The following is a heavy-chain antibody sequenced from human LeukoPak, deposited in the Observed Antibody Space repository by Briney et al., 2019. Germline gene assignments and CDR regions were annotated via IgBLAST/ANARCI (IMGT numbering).Heavy chain of an antibody. V-gene: IGHV3-30*18. CDR2: ISYDGSNK. CDR1: GFTFSSYG. Sequence: GGSLRLSCAASGFTFSSYGMHWVRQAPGKGLEWVAVISYDGSNKYYADSVKGRFTISRDNSKNTLYLQMNSLRAEDTAVYYCAKPIAVAGGGVFDYRGQGTLVTVSS. CDR3: AKPIAVAGGGVFDY. J-gene: IGHJ4*02. D-gene: IGHD6-19*01.